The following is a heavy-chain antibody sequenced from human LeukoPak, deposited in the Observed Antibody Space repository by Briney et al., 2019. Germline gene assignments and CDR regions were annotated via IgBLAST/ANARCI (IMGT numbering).Heavy chain of an antibody. V-gene: IGHV3-74*01. CDR2: INSDGSIT. CDR3: ARDVALSTYHFDSSGLLDY. D-gene: IGHD3-22*01. CDR1: GFTFSTYW. J-gene: IGHJ4*02. Sequence: GGSLRLSCAASGFTFSTYWMHWVRQAPGKGLVWVSRINSDGSITTDADSVKGRFTISRDNAKNTLYLQLNSLRGEDTAVYYCARDVALSTYHFDSSGLLDYWGQGTLVTVSS.